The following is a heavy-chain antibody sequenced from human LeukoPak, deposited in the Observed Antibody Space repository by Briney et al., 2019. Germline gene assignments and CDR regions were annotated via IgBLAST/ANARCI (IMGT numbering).Heavy chain of an antibody. CDR2: INHSGST. J-gene: IGHJ4*02. D-gene: IGHD4-23*01. V-gene: IGHV4-39*07. CDR1: GGSISSGGYY. Sequence: SETLSLTCTVSGGSISSGGYYWSWIRQPPGKGLEWIGEINHSGSTNYNPSLKSRVTISVDTSKNQFSLKLSSVTAADTAVYYCASRTMFYGGDFDYWGQGTLVTVSS. CDR3: ASRTMFYGGDFDY.